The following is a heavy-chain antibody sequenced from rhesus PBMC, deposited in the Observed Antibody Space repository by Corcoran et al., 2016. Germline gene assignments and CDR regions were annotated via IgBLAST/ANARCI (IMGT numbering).Heavy chain of an antibody. V-gene: IGHV4S14*01. CDR2: IYGSGGSN. CDR1: GYSISSGYY. J-gene: IGHJ2*01. CDR3: ARVGSSWSEWDTVGTEWYFDL. D-gene: IGHD5-42*01. Sequence: QVQLQESGPGLVKPSETLSLTCAVSGYSISSGYYWGWIRPPPGKGLEWIGSIYGSGGSNSLTPSLKSRVTLSVDTSKNQFSLKLSSVTAADTAVYYCARVGSSWSEWDTVGTEWYFDLWGPGTPITISS.